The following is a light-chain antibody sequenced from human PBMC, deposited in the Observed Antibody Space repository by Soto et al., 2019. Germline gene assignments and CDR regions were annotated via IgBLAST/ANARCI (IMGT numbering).Light chain of an antibody. J-gene: IGKJ3*01. CDR2: KAS. CDR1: ESVNSW. CDR3: QQYNSYSFT. V-gene: IGKV1-5*03. Sequence: DIQMTQSPSTLSASVGDRVTITCRASESVNSWVAWYQQKPGRAPKLLIYKASSLESGVPSRFSGSGSGTEFTLTISSLQPDDFATYYCQQYNSYSFTFGPGTKVDIK.